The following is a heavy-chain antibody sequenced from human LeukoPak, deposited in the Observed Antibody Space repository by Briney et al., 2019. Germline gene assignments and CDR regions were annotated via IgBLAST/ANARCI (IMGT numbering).Heavy chain of an antibody. J-gene: IGHJ4*02. CDR3: ARPLYYYDSSGYYS. D-gene: IGHD3-22*01. CDR1: GGSISSYY. V-gene: IGHV4-59*01. Sequence: SETLSLTCTVSGGSISSYYWSWIWQPPGKGLEWIGYIYYSGSTNYNPSLKSRVTISVDTSKNQFSLKLSSVTAADTAVYYCARPLYYYDSSGYYSWGQGTLVTVSS. CDR2: IYYSGST.